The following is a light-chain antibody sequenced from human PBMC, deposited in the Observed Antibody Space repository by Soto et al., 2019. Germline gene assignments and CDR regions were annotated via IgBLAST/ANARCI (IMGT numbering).Light chain of an antibody. V-gene: IGLV2-14*03. J-gene: IGLJ1*01. CDR2: GVT. CDR3: SSYTSTSPLAV. Sequence: QSVLTQPASVSGSPGQSITISCTGTSSDIGGYNSVSWYQHYPGKAPQLMIYGVTNRPSGVSNRFSGSKSGNTASLTISGLQTEDEADYYCSSYTSTSPLAVFGPGTKVTVL. CDR1: SSDIGGYNS.